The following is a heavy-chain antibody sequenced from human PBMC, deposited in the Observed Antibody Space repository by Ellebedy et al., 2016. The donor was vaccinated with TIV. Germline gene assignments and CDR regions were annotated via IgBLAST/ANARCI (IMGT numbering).Heavy chain of an antibody. CDR1: GDSVSSGSAA. V-gene: IGHV6-1*01. Sequence: MPSETLSLTCAISGDSVSSGSAAWSWIRHSPSRGLEWLARPYYRSKWYSDYAVSVKSRITIKPDTSKNQFSLQLSSVTPEDTAVYYCARYYLDSLGWYWHFDLWGRGALVTVSS. CDR2: PYYRSKWYS. D-gene: IGHD3-22*01. J-gene: IGHJ2*01. CDR3: ARYYLDSLGWYWHFDL.